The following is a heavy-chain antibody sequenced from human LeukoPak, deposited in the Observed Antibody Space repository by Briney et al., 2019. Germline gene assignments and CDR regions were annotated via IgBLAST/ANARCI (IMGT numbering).Heavy chain of an antibody. CDR1: GGSISSSSYY. CDR2: IYYSGST. J-gene: IGHJ4*02. Sequence: SETLSLTCTVSGGSISSSSYYWGWISQPRGKGLEWMGSIYYSGSTYYNPSLKTRVTISVDTSKNQFSLKLSSVTAADTAVYYCARLTASFTTVTARNPTDYWGQGTLVTVSS. CDR3: ARLTASFTTVTARNPTDY. V-gene: IGHV4-39*01. D-gene: IGHD4-17*01.